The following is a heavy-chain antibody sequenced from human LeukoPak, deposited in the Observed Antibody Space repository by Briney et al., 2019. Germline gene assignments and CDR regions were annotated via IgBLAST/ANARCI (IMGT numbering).Heavy chain of an antibody. D-gene: IGHD3-22*01. CDR3: ATTKGITTMTSIDY. CDR2: IYSGGST. Sequence: PGGSLRLSCAASGFTVSSNYMNWVRQAPGKGLDWVSIIYSGGSTYYADSVKGRFTISRDNSKTKLYLKMTSLRAEDTAVYYCATTKGITTMTSIDYWGQGTPVTVSS. CDR1: GFTVSSNY. V-gene: IGHV3-53*01. J-gene: IGHJ4*02.